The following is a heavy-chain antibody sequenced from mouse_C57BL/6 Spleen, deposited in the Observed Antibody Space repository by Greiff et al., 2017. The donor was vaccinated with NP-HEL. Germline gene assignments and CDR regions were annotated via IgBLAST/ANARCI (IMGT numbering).Heavy chain of an antibody. D-gene: IGHD1-1*01. V-gene: IGHV5-4*01. CDR1: GFTFSSYA. CDR3: ARDMVLLRSTRYFDV. CDR2: ISDGGSYT. Sequence: EVMLVESGGGLVKPGGSLKLSCAASGFTFSSYAMSWVRQTPEKRLEWVATISDGGSYTYYPDNVKGRFTISRDNAKNNLYLQMSHLKSEDTAMYYCARDMVLLRSTRYFDVWGTGTTVTVSS. J-gene: IGHJ1*03.